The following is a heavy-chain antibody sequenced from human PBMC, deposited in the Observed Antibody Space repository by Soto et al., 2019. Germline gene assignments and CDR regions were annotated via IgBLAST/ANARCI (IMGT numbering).Heavy chain of an antibody. CDR1: SVSNAQ. CDR3: TTLRWFGTLGDAS. Sequence: SVSNAQMPWVRQAPGKGLEWVGRIKRKTDGGTTDYASPVKGRFTISRDDSKNTLYLQMNSLKTEDTAMYYCTTLRWFGTLGDASWDLGTLVTVSS. J-gene: IGHJ4*02. CDR2: IKRKTDGGTT. V-gene: IGHV3-15*07. D-gene: IGHD3-10*01.